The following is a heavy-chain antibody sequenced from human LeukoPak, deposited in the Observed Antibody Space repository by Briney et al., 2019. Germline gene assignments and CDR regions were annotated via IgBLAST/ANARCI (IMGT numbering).Heavy chain of an antibody. V-gene: IGHV3-21*01. CDR3: ARDAGGRTQREGWFDP. Sequence: GGSLRLSCAASGFSFRTYSMNWVRQAPGKGLEWVSSIHSDSIWIYYADSVRGRFTISRDNTRNSLYLQMNSLRVEDTAVYYCARDAGGRTQREGWFDPWGQGTLVTVSS. D-gene: IGHD1-26*01. CDR2: IHSDSIWI. J-gene: IGHJ5*02. CDR1: GFSFRTYS.